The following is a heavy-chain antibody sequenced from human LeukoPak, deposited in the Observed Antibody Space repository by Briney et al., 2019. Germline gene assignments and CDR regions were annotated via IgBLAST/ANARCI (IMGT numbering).Heavy chain of an antibody. D-gene: IGHD3-22*01. V-gene: IGHV4-39*01. CDR2: IYYSGST. CDR3: ASDRSGLSFCF. J-gene: IGHJ4*02. CDR1: GGSISSSSYH. Sequence: SETLSLTCTVSGGSISSSSYHWGWIRQPPGKGLEWIGSIYYSGSTYYNSSLQSRITISIDTSKNQFSLKLTSVTAADTAVYYCASDRSGLSFCFWGQGTLVTVSS.